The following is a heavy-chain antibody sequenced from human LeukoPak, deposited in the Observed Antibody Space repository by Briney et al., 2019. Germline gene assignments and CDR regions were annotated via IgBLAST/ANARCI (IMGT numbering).Heavy chain of an antibody. Sequence: GGSLRLSCAASGFTFSSYAMGWVRQAPGKGLEWVSAISGSGGSTYYADSVKGRFTISRDNSKNTLYLQMNSLRAEDTAVYYCAKGFIAYYDFWSGRSILYYFDYWGQGTLVTVSS. CDR1: GFTFSSYA. J-gene: IGHJ4*02. D-gene: IGHD3-3*01. CDR2: ISGSGGST. V-gene: IGHV3-23*01. CDR3: AKGFIAYYDFWSGRSILYYFDY.